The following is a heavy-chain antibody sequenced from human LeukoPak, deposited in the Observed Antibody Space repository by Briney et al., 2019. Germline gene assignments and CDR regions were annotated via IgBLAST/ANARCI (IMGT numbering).Heavy chain of an antibody. J-gene: IGHJ6*02. D-gene: IGHD3-3*01. Sequence: ASVKVSCKASGYTFTSYGIIWVRQAPGQGLEWMGWISAYNGNTNYAQKLQGRVTMTTDTSTSTAYMELRSLRSDDTAVYYCARVWDYDFWSGYPLYGMDVWGQGTTVTVSS. CDR1: GYTFTSYG. CDR2: ISAYNGNT. V-gene: IGHV1-18*01. CDR3: ARVWDYDFWSGYPLYGMDV.